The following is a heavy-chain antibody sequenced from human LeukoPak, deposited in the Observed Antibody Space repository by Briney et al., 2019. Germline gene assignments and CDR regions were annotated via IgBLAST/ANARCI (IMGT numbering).Heavy chain of an antibody. J-gene: IGHJ4*02. D-gene: IGHD6-13*01. CDR1: GGSISPYH. CDR3: ARGPYSSRYDY. Sequence: SETLSLTCTVSGGSISPYHWSWIRQPPGKGLEWIGYIYYSGSTNSNPSLKSRVTMSVDTSKNQFSLNLSSVTAADTAVYYCARGPYSSRYDYWGQGTVVTVSS. CDR2: IYYSGST. V-gene: IGHV4-59*01.